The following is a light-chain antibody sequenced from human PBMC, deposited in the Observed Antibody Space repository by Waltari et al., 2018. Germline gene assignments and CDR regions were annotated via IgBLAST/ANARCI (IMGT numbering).Light chain of an antibody. CDR3: CSYAGSRTYV. CDR1: SSYVGNFNL. J-gene: IGLJ1*01. Sequence: QSALTQPASVSGSPGPSITIPCTGTSSYVGNFNLVSWYQQHPGKVPKLIIYEVSKRPSGVSNHFSGSKSGNTASLTISGLRAEDEADYYCCSYAGSRTYVFGTGTKVTVL. V-gene: IGLV2-23*02. CDR2: EVS.